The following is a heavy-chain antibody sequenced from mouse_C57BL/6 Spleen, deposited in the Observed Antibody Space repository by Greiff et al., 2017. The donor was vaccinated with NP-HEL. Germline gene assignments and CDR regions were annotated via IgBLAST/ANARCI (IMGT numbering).Heavy chain of an antibody. J-gene: IGHJ2*01. Sequence: VQLQQSGAELVKPAASLKLSCTASGYNIKDIYIHWVKQRPEKGLERIRRTDPANGNTKYDPKFQGKATLTADTSSNTAYLQLSSLTSEDTAVYYWRISTINAWGQGTTLTVSS. CDR3: RISTINA. V-gene: IGHV14-3*02. D-gene: IGHD5-2*01. CDR1: GYNIKDIY. CDR2: TDPANGNT.